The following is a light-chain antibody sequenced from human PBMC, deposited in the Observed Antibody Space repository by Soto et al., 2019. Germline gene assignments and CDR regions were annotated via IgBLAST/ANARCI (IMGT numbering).Light chain of an antibody. CDR2: DVS. J-gene: IGLJ3*02. CDR1: SGDVGGYNY. Sequence: QSALTQPRSVSGSPGQSVTISWTGTSGDVGGYNYVSWYQQHPGKAPKLMIYDVSKRPSGVPDRFSGSKSGNTASLTISGLQAEDEADYYCCSYAGSYTVFGGGTKLTVL. V-gene: IGLV2-11*01. CDR3: CSYAGSYTV.